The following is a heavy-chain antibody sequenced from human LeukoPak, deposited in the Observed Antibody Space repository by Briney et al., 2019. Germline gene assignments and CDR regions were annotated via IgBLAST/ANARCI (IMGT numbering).Heavy chain of an antibody. Sequence: GESLKISCQGSGYSFSTYWIGWVRPMPGKGLEWVGIIYPGDSDTRYSPSFQGQVSISADKSISTAFLQWSSLKASDTAMYYCARQAHHYFDSSGSHPFYFDCWGQGTLVTVSS. CDR1: GYSFSTYW. D-gene: IGHD3-22*01. J-gene: IGHJ4*02. V-gene: IGHV5-51*01. CDR2: IYPGDSDT. CDR3: ARQAHHYFDSSGSHPFYFDC.